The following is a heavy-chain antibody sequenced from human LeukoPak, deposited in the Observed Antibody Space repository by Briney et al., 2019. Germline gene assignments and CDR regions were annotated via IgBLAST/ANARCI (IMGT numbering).Heavy chain of an antibody. CDR3: AKLGVAVIATGPEF. CDR1: GFTFSGYA. J-gene: IGHJ4*02. Sequence: GESLRLSCVGSGFTFSGYAMSWVRQAPGKGLEWVSAISGSGDNTYYADTVKGRLTISRDNSKNTLYLLIHSLRAEDAAVYYCAKLGVAVIATGPEFWGQGTLVTVSS. CDR2: ISGSGDNT. D-gene: IGHD2-21*01. V-gene: IGHV3-23*01.